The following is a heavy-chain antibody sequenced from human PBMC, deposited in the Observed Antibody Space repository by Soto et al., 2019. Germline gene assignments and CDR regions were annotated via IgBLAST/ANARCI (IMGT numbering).Heavy chain of an antibody. CDR1: VGSISSGGYS. J-gene: IGHJ3*02. D-gene: IGHD6-13*01. CDR2: IYHSGST. V-gene: IGHV4-30-2*01. CDR3: ARDSRSSVFAFDI. Sequence: SETLSLTCAVSVGSISSGGYSWSWIRQPPGKGLEWIGYIYHSGSTYYNPSLKSRVTISVDRSKNQFSLKLSSVTAADTAVYYCARDSRSSVFAFDIWGQGTMVTVSS.